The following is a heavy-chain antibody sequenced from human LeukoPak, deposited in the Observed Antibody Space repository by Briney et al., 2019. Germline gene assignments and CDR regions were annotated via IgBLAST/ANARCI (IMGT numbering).Heavy chain of an antibody. CDR3: ARDDNRIAAAGYDY. V-gene: IGHV3-7*01. D-gene: IGHD6-13*01. CDR1: GFTFSSYW. J-gene: IGHJ4*02. Sequence: GGSLRLSCAASGFTFSSYWMSWVRQAPGKGLEWVANIKQDGSEKYYVDSVKGRFTISRDNAKNSLYLQMNSLRAEDTAVYYCARDDNRIAAAGYDYWGQGTLVTVSS. CDR2: IKQDGSEK.